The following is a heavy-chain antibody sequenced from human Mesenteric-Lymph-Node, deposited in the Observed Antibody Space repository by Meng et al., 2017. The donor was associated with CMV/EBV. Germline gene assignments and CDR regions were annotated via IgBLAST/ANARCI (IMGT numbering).Heavy chain of an antibody. J-gene: IGHJ4*02. CDR3: ARTEVVPPAIGYFVY. D-gene: IGHD3-9*01. V-gene: IGHV1-2*02. CDR1: GYTFTGYY. Sequence: ASVKVSCKASGYTFTGYYMHWVRQAPGQGLEWMGWINPNSGGTNYAQKFQGRVIMTRDTSITTAYVELSSLRSDDTAVYYCARTEVVPPAIGYFVYWGQGTLVTVSS. CDR2: INPNSGGT.